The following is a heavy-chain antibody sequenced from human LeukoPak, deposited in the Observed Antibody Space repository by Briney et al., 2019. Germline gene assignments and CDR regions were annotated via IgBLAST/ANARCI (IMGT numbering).Heavy chain of an antibody. Sequence: PGGSLRLSCAASGFTFSSYWMSWVRQAPGKGLEWVANIKQDGSEKYYVDSVKGRFTISRDNAKNSLYLQMNSLRAEDTAVYYCARDFRDSSGYHYSYYYYMDVWGKGTTVTISS. D-gene: IGHD3-22*01. CDR3: ARDFRDSSGYHYSYYYYMDV. CDR1: GFTFSSYW. V-gene: IGHV3-7*01. CDR2: IKQDGSEK. J-gene: IGHJ6*03.